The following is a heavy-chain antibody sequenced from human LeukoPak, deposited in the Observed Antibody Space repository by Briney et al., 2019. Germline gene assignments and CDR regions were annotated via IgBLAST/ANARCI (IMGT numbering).Heavy chain of an antibody. CDR3: ARVKSGDDILTGYYTSQYNWFDP. CDR1: GGTFSSYA. Sequence: ASVKVSSKASGGTFSSYAISWVRQAPGQGLEWMGGIIPIFGTANYAQKFQGRVTITADESTSTAYMELSSLRSEDTAVYYCARVKSGDDILTGYYTSQYNWFDPWGQRTLVTVSS. V-gene: IGHV1-69*01. CDR2: IIPIFGTA. D-gene: IGHD3-9*01. J-gene: IGHJ5*02.